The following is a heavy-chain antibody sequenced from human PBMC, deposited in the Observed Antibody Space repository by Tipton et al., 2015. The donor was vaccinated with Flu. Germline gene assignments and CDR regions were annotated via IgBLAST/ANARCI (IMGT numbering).Heavy chain of an antibody. D-gene: IGHD2-21*02. Sequence: TLSLTCTVSGGSISSSSYYWGWIRQPPGKGLEWIGSIYYSGSTYYNLSLKSRVTISVDTSKNQFSLKLSSVTAADTAVYYCARDPIGGVTDKDAFDIWGQGTMVTVSS. CDR3: ARDPIGGVTDKDAFDI. CDR2: IYYSGST. CDR1: GGSISSSSYY. J-gene: IGHJ3*02. V-gene: IGHV4-39*07.